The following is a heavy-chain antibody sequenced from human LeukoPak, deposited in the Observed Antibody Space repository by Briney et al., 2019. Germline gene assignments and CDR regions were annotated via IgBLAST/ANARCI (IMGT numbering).Heavy chain of an antibody. CDR1: GFTFSSYS. CDR2: ISSSSSYI. V-gene: IGHV3-21*01. CDR3: AKGGHMVVAAIHYYYGMDV. D-gene: IGHD2-15*01. Sequence: GGSLRLPCAASGFTFSSYSMNWVRQAPGKGLEWASSISSSSSYIYYADSVKGRFTISRDNAKNSLYLQMNSLRAEDTAVYYCAKGGHMVVAAIHYYYGMDVWGQGTTVTVSS. J-gene: IGHJ6*02.